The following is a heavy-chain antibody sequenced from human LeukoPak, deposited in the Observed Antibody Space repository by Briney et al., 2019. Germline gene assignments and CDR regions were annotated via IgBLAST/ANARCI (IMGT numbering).Heavy chain of an antibody. CDR2: ISYDGRNK. CDR1: GFTFSSYA. CDR3: ARGIGYNWNDEGGVVVAFDI. D-gene: IGHD1-1*01. J-gene: IGHJ3*02. V-gene: IGHV3-30*01. Sequence: GGSLRLSCAASGFTFSSYAMHWVRQAPGKGLEWVAVISYDGRNKYYADSVKGRFTISRDNSKNTLYLQMNSLRAEDTAVYYCARGIGYNWNDEGGVVVAFDIWGQGTMVTVSS.